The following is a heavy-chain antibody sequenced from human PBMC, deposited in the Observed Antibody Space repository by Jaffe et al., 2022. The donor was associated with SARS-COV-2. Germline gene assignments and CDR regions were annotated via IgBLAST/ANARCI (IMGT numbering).Heavy chain of an antibody. CDR1: DASMSSEDYY. Sequence: QVQLQESGPGLVKPSQTLSLTCTVSDASMSSEDYYWTWIRQSAGEGLEWIGRINRSGKTNYNPSLRGRATISIDVPKNQFSLYLHSVTAADTAVFYCARGGGPVANWGYYIDYWGQGTLVTVSS. V-gene: IGHV4-61*02. J-gene: IGHJ4*02. CDR2: INRSGKT. CDR3: ARGGGPVANWGYYIDY. D-gene: IGHD2-15*01.